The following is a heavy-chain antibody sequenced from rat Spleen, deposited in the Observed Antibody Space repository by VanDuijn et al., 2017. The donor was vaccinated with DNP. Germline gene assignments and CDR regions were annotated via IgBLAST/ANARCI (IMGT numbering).Heavy chain of an antibody. J-gene: IGHJ4*01. Sequence: EVQLVETGGGLVQPGRSLKLSCVASGFTFSSYWMYWIRQAPGKGLEWVASINTDGGSTYYPDSVKGRFTISRDNAENTVYLQMNSLRSEDTATYYCAKDSNYGYNSYAMDAWGQGTSVTVSS. CDR2: INTDGGST. CDR3: AKDSNYGYNSYAMDA. CDR1: GFTFSSYW. V-gene: IGHV5-58*01. D-gene: IGHD1-9*01.